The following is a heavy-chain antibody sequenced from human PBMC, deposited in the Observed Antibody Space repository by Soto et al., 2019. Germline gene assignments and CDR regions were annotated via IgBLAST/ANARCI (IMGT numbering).Heavy chain of an antibody. CDR3: ARTGVQSSFPRGYSYDRFDP. CDR1: GFTFSSYS. J-gene: IGHJ5*02. V-gene: IGHV3-48*02. Sequence: EVQLVESGGGLVQPGGSLRLSCAASGFTFSSYSMNWVRQAPGKGLEWVSYISSSSSTIYYADSVKGRFTISRDNAKNSLYLQMNSLRDEDTAVYYCARTGVQSSFPRGYSYDRFDPWGQGTLVTVSS. D-gene: IGHD5-18*01. CDR2: ISSSSSTI.